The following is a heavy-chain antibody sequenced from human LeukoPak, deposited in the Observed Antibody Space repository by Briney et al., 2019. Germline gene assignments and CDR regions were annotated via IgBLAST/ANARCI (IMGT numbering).Heavy chain of an antibody. CDR2: INPSGGST. J-gene: IGHJ6*03. Sequence: ASVKVSCKASGYTFTSYYMHWVRQAPGQGLEWMGIINPSGGSTGYAQKFQGRVTMTRDMSTSTVYMELSSLRSEDTAVYYCARGPLYSSSWYYYYMDVWGKGTTVTVSS. CDR3: ARGPLYSSSWYYYYMDV. V-gene: IGHV1-46*01. D-gene: IGHD6-13*01. CDR1: GYTFTSYY.